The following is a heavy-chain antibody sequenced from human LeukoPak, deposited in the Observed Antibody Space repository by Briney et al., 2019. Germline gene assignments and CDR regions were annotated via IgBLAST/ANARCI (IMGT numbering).Heavy chain of an antibody. CDR3: ARGDIVVVFDY. CDR2: IYSGGST. CDR1: GFTVSSNY. J-gene: IGHJ4*02. V-gene: IGHV3-53*01. Sequence: TGGSLRLSCAASGFTVSSNYMSWVRQAPGKGLEWVSVIYSGGSTYYADSVKGRFTISRDNSKNTLYLQMNSLRAEDTAVYYCARGDIVVVFDYWGQGTLVTVSS. D-gene: IGHD2-2*01.